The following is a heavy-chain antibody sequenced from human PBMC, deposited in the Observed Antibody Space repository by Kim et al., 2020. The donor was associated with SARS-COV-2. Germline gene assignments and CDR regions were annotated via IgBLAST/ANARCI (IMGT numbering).Heavy chain of an antibody. CDR1: GGSFSGYY. J-gene: IGHJ5*02. CDR3: ARATNIWYYYDSSGYYWGFDP. Sequence: ETLSLTCAVYGGSFSGYYWSWIRQPPGKGLEWIGEINHSGSTNYNPSLKSRVTISVDTSKNQFSLKLSSVTAADTAVYYCARATNIWYYYDSSGYYWGFDPWGQGTLVTVSS. V-gene: IGHV4-34*01. CDR2: INHSGST. D-gene: IGHD3-22*01.